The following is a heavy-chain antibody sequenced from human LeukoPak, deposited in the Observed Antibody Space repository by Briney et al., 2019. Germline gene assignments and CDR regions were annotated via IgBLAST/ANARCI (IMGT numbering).Heavy chain of an antibody. CDR1: RFTFSSYG. CDR3: AKSRGNIVVVPAAMPHVL. V-gene: IGHV3-30*18. CDR2: ISYDGSNK. D-gene: IGHD2-2*01. J-gene: IGHJ4*02. Sequence: GRSLRLSCAASRFTFSSYGMHWVRQAPGKGLEWVAVISYDGSNKYYADSVKGRFTISRDNSKNMLYLQMNSLRAEVTAVYYCAKSRGNIVVVPAAMPHVLGGQGTLVTVSS.